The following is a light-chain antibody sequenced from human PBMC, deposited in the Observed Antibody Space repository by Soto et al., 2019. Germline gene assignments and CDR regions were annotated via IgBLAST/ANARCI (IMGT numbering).Light chain of an antibody. CDR3: KKNGSSPWT. CDR1: QGVGSNY. V-gene: IGKV3-20*01. Sequence: EIVLTQSPGTLSLSPGERATLSCRASQGVGSNYLAWYQQKPGQAPRLLIYGASSRATGIPDRFSGSGSGTDFPFTISKLEPEVCAVYSFKKNGSSPWTSGQGPTVKTK. J-gene: IGKJ1*01. CDR2: GAS.